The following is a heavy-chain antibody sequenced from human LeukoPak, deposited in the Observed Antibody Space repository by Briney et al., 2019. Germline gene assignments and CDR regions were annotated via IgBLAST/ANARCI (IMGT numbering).Heavy chain of an antibody. Sequence: GASVKVSCKASGYTFSSYAISWVRQAPGQGLEWMGGIIPIFGTANYAQKFQGRVTITTDESTSTAYMELSSLRSEDTAVYYCARAADSSGWYDPSFGYYYGMDVWGQGTTVTVSS. D-gene: IGHD6-19*01. V-gene: IGHV1-69*05. J-gene: IGHJ6*02. CDR3: ARAADSSGWYDPSFGYYYGMDV. CDR1: GYTFSSYA. CDR2: IIPIFGTA.